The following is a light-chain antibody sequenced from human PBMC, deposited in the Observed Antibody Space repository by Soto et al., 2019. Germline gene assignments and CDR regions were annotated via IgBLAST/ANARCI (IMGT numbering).Light chain of an antibody. Sequence: EIVMTQSPATLSVSPGERATLSCRASQSVSSTLAWYQQKPGQAPRLLIYGASTRATDIPARFSGSGSGTEFTLTISSLQSEDFAVYYCQQYYNWPRTVGQGTKVDIK. J-gene: IGKJ1*01. CDR2: GAS. CDR1: QSVSST. CDR3: QQYYNWPRT. V-gene: IGKV3-15*01.